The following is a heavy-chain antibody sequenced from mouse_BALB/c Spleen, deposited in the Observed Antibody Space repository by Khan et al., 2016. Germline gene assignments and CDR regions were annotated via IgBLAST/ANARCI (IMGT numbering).Heavy chain of an antibody. J-gene: IGHJ2*01. CDR1: GFTFSSFG. CDR3: GRGDY. CDR2: ISSGSSDI. Sequence: EVELVEPGGGLVQPGGSRKLSCAASGFTFSSFGMHWVRQAPEKGLEWVAFISSGSSDIYFADTVKGRFTISRDKPKNTLFLQMTSPRSEDTAMXYGGRGDYWGQGTTLTVSS. V-gene: IGHV5-17*02.